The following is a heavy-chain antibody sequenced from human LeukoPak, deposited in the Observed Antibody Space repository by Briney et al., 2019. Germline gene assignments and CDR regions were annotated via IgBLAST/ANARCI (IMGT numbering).Heavy chain of an antibody. CDR2: IIPIFGTA. V-gene: IGHV1-69*05. J-gene: IGHJ4*02. CDR1: GYTFTSYD. CDR3: ASFWSGYLL. Sequence: SVKVSCKASGYTFTSYDINWVRQATGQGLEWMGGIIPIFGTANYAQKFQGRATITTDESTSTAYMELSSLRSEDTAVYYCASFWSGYLLWGQGTLVTVSS. D-gene: IGHD3-3*01.